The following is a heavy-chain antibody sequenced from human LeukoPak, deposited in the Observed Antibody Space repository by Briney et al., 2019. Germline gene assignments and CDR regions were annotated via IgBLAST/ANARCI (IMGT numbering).Heavy chain of an antibody. V-gene: IGHV3-21*01. J-gene: IGHJ4*02. Sequence: GGSLRLSCAASGFTFSSYSMSWVRQAPGKGLEWVSSISSSSSYIYYADSVKGRFTISRDNAKNSLYLQMNSLRAEDTAVYYCARARSNGFDYWGQGTLVTVSS. CDR1: GFTFSSYS. D-gene: IGHD2-8*01. CDR2: ISSSSSYI. CDR3: ARARSNGFDY.